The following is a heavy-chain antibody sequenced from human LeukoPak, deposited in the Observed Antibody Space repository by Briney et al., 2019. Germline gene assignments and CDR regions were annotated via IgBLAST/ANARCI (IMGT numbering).Heavy chain of an antibody. Sequence: GGSLRLSCAASGFTFSDYYMSWIRQAPGKGPEWVSYISSSGSTIYYADSVKGRFTISRDNAKNSLYLQMNSLRAEDTAVYYCARASGEAATNEDFDYWGQGTLVTVSS. CDR2: ISSSGSTI. CDR3: ARASGEAATNEDFDY. D-gene: IGHD1-1*01. J-gene: IGHJ4*02. V-gene: IGHV3-11*01. CDR1: GFTFSDYY.